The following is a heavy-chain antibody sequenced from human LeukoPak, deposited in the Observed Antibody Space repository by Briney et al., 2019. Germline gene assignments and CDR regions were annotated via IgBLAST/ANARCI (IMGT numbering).Heavy chain of an antibody. J-gene: IGHJ4*02. D-gene: IGHD3-3*01. Sequence: PSETLSLTCTVSGGSISSYYWSWIRQPPGKGLGWIGYIYYSGSTNYNPSLKSRVTISVDTSKNQFSLKLSSVTAADTAVYYCAREGITIFGGLDYWGQGTLVTVSS. V-gene: IGHV4-59*01. CDR3: AREGITIFGGLDY. CDR2: IYYSGST. CDR1: GGSISSYY.